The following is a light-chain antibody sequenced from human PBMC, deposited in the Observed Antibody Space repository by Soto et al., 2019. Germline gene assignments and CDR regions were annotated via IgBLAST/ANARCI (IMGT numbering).Light chain of an antibody. CDR1: SSDVGGYNY. J-gene: IGLJ2*01. Sequence: QSALTQPASVSGSPGQSVTISCTGTSSDVGGYNYVSWYQQHPGKAPKLIIYGVSNRPSGVSSRFSGSKSGNTASLTISGLQAEDEADYYCRSCRSTITLVVFGGGTKVTVL. CDR3: RSCRSTITLVV. CDR2: GVS. V-gene: IGLV2-14*01.